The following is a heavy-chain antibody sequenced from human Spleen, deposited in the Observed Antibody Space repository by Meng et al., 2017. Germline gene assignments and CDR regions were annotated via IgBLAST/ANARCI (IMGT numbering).Heavy chain of an antibody. J-gene: IGHJ3*02. CDR2: INWNGGST. V-gene: IGHV3-20*04. CDR3: ATFPRVFDI. CDR1: GFTFSNYA. Sequence: GESLKISCAASGFTFSNYAMHWVRQAPGKGLEWVSGINWNGGSTGYADSVKGRFTISRDNAKNSLYLQMNSLRAEDTALYYCATFPRVFDIWGQGTMVTVSS.